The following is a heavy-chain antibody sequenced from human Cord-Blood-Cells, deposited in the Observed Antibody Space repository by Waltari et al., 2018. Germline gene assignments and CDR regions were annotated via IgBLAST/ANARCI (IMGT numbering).Heavy chain of an antibody. J-gene: IGHJ4*02. CDR2: IYYSGST. CDR1: GGSISSGDYY. D-gene: IGHD3-22*01. Sequence: QVQLQESGPGLVKPSQTLSLTCTVSGGSISSGDYYWSWIRQPPGKGLEWIGYIYYSGSTYYIPSLKSRVTIAVDTSKNQFSLKLSSVTAADTAVYYCARAPDYYDSSGYYFDYWGQGTLVTVSS. V-gene: IGHV4-30-4*08. CDR3: ARAPDYYDSSGYYFDY.